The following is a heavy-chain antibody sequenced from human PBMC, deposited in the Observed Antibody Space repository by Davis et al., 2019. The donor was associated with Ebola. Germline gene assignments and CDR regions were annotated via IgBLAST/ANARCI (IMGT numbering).Heavy chain of an antibody. CDR2: ISSSSSYI. V-gene: IGHV3-21*01. D-gene: IGHD3-10*01. Sequence: PGGSLRLSCAASGFTFSSYSMNWVRQAPGKGLEWVSSISSSSSYIYYADSVKGRFTISRDNAKNSLYLQMNSLRAEDTAVYYCARDVLLWFGGWFDPWGQGTLVTVSS. CDR3: ARDVLLWFGGWFDP. CDR1: GFTFSSYS. J-gene: IGHJ5*02.